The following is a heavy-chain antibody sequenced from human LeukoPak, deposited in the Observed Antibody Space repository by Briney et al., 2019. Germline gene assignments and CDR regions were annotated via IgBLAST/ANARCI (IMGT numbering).Heavy chain of an antibody. V-gene: IGHV1-18*01. CDR3: ARDKVATGLDY. CDR1: GYTFTSYG. D-gene: IGHD5-12*01. Sequence: GESLKISCKASGYTFTSYGISWVRQAPGQGLEWMGWISAYNGNTNYAQKLQGRVTMTTDTSTSTAYMELRSLRSDDTAVYYCARDKVATGLDYWGQGTLVTVSS. CDR2: ISAYNGNT. J-gene: IGHJ4*02.